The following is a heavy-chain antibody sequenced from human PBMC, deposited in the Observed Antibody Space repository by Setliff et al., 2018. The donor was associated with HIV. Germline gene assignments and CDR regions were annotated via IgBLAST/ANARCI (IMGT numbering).Heavy chain of an antibody. D-gene: IGHD3-22*01. CDR2: VYYSGIT. Sequence: ASETLSLTCDVSGDLIRNSYYYWAWIRQSPGRGLEWIGSVYYSGITHYNPSLESRATISVDTSMNYLSLNLTSVTAADTAVYFCARGTYYYETSGYHYDKTWAGTCFDYWGQGTLVTAPQ. CDR3: ARGTYYYETSGYHYDKTWAGTCFDY. CDR1: GDLIRNSYYY. V-gene: IGHV4-39*07. J-gene: IGHJ4*02.